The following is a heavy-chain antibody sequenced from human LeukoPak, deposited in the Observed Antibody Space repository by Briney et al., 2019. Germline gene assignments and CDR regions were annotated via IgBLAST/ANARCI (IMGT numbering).Heavy chain of an antibody. CDR2: ISSSSSYI. J-gene: IGHJ6*03. CDR3: AREARSTMVRGVIITWGYYYYMDV. Sequence: GGSLRLSCAASRFTFSSYSMNWVRQAPGKGLEWVSSISSSSSYIYYADSVKGRFTISRDNAKNSLYLQMNSLRAEDTAVYYCAREARSTMVRGVIITWGYYYYMDVWGKGTTVTVSS. V-gene: IGHV3-21*01. CDR1: RFTFSSYS. D-gene: IGHD3-10*01.